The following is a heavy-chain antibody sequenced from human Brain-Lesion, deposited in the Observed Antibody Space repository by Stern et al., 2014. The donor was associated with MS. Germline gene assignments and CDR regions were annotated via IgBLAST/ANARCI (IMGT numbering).Heavy chain of an antibody. CDR2: VNNDGRRT. D-gene: IGHD3-10*01. CDR1: GLTFSNSW. Sequence: EVQLVESGGGLFHPGGSLRLSCAASGLTFSNSWMHWVRQAPGKGLVWVSRVNNDGRRTSYADSVKGRFTMSRDNAKNTLYLQMNSLRVEDTAIYYCARGERWFDSWGQGTLVTVSS. V-gene: IGHV3-74*02. J-gene: IGHJ5*01. CDR3: ARGERWFDS.